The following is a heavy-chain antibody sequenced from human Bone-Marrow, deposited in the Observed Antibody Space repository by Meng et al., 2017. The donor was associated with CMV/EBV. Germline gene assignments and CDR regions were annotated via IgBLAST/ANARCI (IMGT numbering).Heavy chain of an antibody. Sequence: GESLKISCAASGFTFSSYGMHWVRQAPGKGLEWVACIRYDGSNKYYADSVKGRFTISRDNSTNSLYLQMKSLRAEDTAVYFCASQPPPMGYYYVMYAWGKETRVTSPQ. CDR3: ASQPPPMGYYYVMYA. CDR1: GFTFSSYG. J-gene: IGHJ6*04. CDR2: IRYDGSNK. D-gene: IGHD3-10*01. V-gene: IGHV3-30*02.